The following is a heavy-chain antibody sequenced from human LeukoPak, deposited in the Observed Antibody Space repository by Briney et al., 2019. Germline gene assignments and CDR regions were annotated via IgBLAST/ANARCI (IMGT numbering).Heavy chain of an antibody. CDR2: ITSSGDTI. J-gene: IGHJ4*02. CDR3: AGEGGNGGEGYFDY. D-gene: IGHD3-16*01. CDR1: GFTFSDYY. Sequence: PGGSLRLSCAASGFTFSDYYMSWIRQVPGKGLEWVSYITSSGDTIYYADSVKGRFTISRDIPENSVYLQMNSLRAEDTAVYYCAGEGGNGGEGYFDYWGQGTLVTVSS. V-gene: IGHV3-11*01.